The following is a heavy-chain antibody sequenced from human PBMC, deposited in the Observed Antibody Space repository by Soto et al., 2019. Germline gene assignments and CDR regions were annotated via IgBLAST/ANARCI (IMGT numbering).Heavy chain of an antibody. CDR3: ARVGYSWFDP. CDR2: MNPNSGNT. J-gene: IGHJ5*02. CDR1: GGTFSSYA. D-gene: IGHD3-22*01. V-gene: IGHV1-8*02. Sequence: AASVKVSCKASGGTFSSYAISWVRQATGQGLEWMGWMNPNSGNTGYAQKFQGRVTMTRDTSISTAYMELSSLRSEDTAVYYCARVGYSWFDPWGQGTLVTVSS.